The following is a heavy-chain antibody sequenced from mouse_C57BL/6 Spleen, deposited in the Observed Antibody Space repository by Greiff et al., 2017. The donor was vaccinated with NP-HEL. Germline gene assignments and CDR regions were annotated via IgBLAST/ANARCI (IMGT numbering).Heavy chain of an antibody. CDR3: ASPLTTVLGDAMDY. CDR1: GYTFTSYW. Sequence: VQLQQPGAELVKPGASVKLSCKASGYTFTSYWMHWVKQRPGQGLEWIGMIHPNSGSTNYNEKFKSKATLTVDKSSSTAYMQLSSLTSEDSAVYYWASPLTTVLGDAMDYWGQGTSVTVSS. J-gene: IGHJ4*01. V-gene: IGHV1-64*01. D-gene: IGHD1-1*01. CDR2: IHPNSGST.